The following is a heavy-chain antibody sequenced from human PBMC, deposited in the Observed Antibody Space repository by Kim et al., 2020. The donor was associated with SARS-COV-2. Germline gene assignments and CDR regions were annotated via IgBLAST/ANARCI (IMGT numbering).Heavy chain of an antibody. CDR3: ARVERSYYDSSGYLGV. V-gene: IGHV1-8*01. Sequence: ASVKVSCKASGYTFTSYDINWVRQATGQGLEWMGWMNPNSGNAGYAQKFQGRVTMTRNTSISTAYMELSSLRSEDTAVYYCARVERSYYDSSGYLGVWGQGTLVTVSS. CDR2: MNPNSGNA. D-gene: IGHD3-22*01. CDR1: GYTFTSYD. J-gene: IGHJ4*02.